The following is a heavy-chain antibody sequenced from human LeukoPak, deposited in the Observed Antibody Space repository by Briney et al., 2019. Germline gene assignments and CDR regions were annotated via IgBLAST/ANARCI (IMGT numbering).Heavy chain of an antibody. V-gene: IGHV4-39*07. J-gene: IGHJ3*02. Sequence: SETLSLTCTVSGGSISNSDYSWGWIRQPPGKGLEWIGEINHSGSTNYNPSLKSRVTISVDTSKNQFSLKMSYVTAADTAVYYCARSSRSRYYYDRWTAFDIWGQGKMVTVSS. D-gene: IGHD3-22*01. CDR1: GGSISNSDYS. CDR3: ARSSRSRYYYDRWTAFDI. CDR2: INHSGST.